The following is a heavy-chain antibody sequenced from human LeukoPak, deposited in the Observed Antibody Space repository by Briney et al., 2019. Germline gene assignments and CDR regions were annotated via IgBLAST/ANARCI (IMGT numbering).Heavy chain of an antibody. D-gene: IGHD4-23*01. Sequence: ASVKVSCKASGYTFTGYYMHWVRQAPGQGLEWMGWINPNSGGTNYAQKFQGRVTMTRDTSISTAYMELSRLRSDDTAVYYCARRAGGYSHPYDYWGRGILVTVSS. J-gene: IGHJ4*02. CDR1: GYTFTGYY. CDR2: INPNSGGT. V-gene: IGHV1-2*02. CDR3: ARRAGGYSHPYDY.